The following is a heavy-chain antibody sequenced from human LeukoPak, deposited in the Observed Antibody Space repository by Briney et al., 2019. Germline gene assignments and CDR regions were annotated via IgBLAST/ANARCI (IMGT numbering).Heavy chain of an antibody. V-gene: IGHV3-23*01. J-gene: IGHJ4*02. Sequence: GGSLRLSCAASGFTFSSYAMSWVRQAPGKGLEWVSAISGSGGSTYYADSVKGRFTISRDNSKKTLYLKMNSLRAEDTAVYYCAKDRIAAATPLFDYWGQGTLVTVSS. CDR3: AKDRIAAATPLFDY. CDR2: ISGSGGST. CDR1: GFTFSSYA. D-gene: IGHD6-6*01.